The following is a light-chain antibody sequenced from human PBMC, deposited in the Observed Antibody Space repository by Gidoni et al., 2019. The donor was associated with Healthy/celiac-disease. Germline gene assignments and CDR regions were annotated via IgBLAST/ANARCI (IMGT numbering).Light chain of an antibody. J-gene: IGLJ2*01. CDR3: QVWDSSSDHVV. V-gene: IGLV3-21*04. CDR1: NIGSKS. CDR2: YDS. Sequence: SYVLTPPPSVSVAPGKTARITCGGNNIGSKSVHWYQQKPCQAPVLVIYYDSDRPSGIPERFSGSNSGNTATLTISRVEAGDVADYYCQVWDSSSDHVVFGGGTKLTVL.